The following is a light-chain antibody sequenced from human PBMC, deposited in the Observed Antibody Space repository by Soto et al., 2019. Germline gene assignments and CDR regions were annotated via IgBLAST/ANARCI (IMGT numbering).Light chain of an antibody. CDR1: NSDVGTHNL. J-gene: IGLJ1*01. V-gene: IGLV2-23*01. CDR2: EGT. Sequence: QSALTQPASVSGSPGQSITISCTGTNSDVGTHNLVSWYQQHPGKAPKLIIYEGTKRPSGVSNRFSGSKSGNTASLTISGLQAEEEADYYCCSYALLLGTAKKVTV. CDR3: CSYALL.